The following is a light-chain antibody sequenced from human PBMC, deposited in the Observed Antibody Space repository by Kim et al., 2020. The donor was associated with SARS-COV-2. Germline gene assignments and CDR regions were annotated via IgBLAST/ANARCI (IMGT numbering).Light chain of an antibody. Sequence: PGGTVTLTCGSSAGAVTSAYYPNWFQQKPGQAPRSLIYNTENKHSWTPARFSGSLLGGRAALTLSGVQPEDEADYYCLLFIGGVPLFGGGTQLTVL. V-gene: IGLV7-43*01. CDR1: AGAVTSAYY. J-gene: IGLJ2*01. CDR2: NTE. CDR3: LLFIGGVPL.